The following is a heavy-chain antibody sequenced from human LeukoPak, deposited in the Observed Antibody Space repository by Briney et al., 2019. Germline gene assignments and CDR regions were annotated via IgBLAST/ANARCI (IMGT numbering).Heavy chain of an antibody. Sequence: GGSLRLSCAASGFTFSSYSMNWVRQAPGEGLEWVSSISSSSSYIYYADSVKGRFTISRDNAKNSLYLQMNSLRAEDTAVYYCARGGAPHYYYYYMDVWGKGTTVTVSS. CDR2: ISSSSSYI. J-gene: IGHJ6*03. D-gene: IGHD1-26*01. CDR1: GFTFSSYS. V-gene: IGHV3-21*01. CDR3: ARGGAPHYYYYYMDV.